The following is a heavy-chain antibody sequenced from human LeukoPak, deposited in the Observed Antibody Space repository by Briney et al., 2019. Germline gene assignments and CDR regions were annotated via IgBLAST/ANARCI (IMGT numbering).Heavy chain of an antibody. CDR2: ISGSGGST. CDR3: AKIHGGYGCYFDY. D-gene: IGHD5-12*01. V-gene: IGHV3-23*01. Sequence: GGSLRLSCAVSGFIFDDYAMHWVRQAPGKGLEWVSGISGSGGSTYYADSVKGRFTISRDNSKNTLYLQMNSLRAEDTAVYYCAKIHGGYGCYFDYWGQGTLVTVSS. J-gene: IGHJ4*02. CDR1: GFIFDDYA.